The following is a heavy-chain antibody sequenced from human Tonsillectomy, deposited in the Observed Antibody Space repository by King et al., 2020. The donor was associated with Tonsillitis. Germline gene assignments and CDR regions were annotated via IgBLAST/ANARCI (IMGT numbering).Heavy chain of an antibody. CDR2: IYWNDDK. CDR3: AHYGAVWDAFDI. CDR1: GFSLRTSGVG. J-gene: IGHJ3*02. V-gene: IGHV2-5*01. D-gene: IGHD4/OR15-4a*01. Sequence: TLKESGPTVLKPTQTLTLTCTFSGFSLRTSGVGVGWIRQPPGKALEWLAFIYWNDDKRYTPSLKNRLTITKDASKNQVALTMTNMDPVDTATYFCAHYGAVWDAFDIWGQGTLVTVSS.